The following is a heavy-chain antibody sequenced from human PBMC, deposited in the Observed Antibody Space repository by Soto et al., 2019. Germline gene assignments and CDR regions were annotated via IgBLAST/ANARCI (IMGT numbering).Heavy chain of an antibody. Sequence: GGSLRLSCAASGFTFTSYAMSWVRQAPGKGLEWVSSSSGSGGSTYYADSVKGRFTIYRDSSKNTLYLQMNSLRAEDTAVYYCAREGYNWNYKGDYWGQGTLVTVSS. CDR3: AREGYNWNYKGDY. CDR2: SSGSGGST. CDR1: GFTFTSYA. J-gene: IGHJ4*02. D-gene: IGHD1-7*01. V-gene: IGHV3-23*01.